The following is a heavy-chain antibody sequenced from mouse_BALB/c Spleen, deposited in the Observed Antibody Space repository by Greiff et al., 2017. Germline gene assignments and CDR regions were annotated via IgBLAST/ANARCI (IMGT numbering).Heavy chain of an antibody. Sequence: QVQLQQSGPDLVAPSQSLSITCTVSGFSLTSYGVHWVRQPPGKGLEWLVVIWSDGSTTYNSALKSRLSISKDNSKSQVFLKMNSLQTDDTAMYYCARHEDDGYLWFAYWGQGTLVTVSA. CDR3: ARHEDDGYLWFAY. D-gene: IGHD2-3*01. V-gene: IGHV2-6-2*01. CDR1: GFSLTSYG. J-gene: IGHJ3*01. CDR2: IWSDGST.